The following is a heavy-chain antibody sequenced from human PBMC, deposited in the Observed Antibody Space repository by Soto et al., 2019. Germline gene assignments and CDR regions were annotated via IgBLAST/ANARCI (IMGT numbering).Heavy chain of an antibody. CDR2: ISYDGSNK. J-gene: IGHJ6*02. CDR1: GFTFSSYG. D-gene: IGHD6-13*01. Sequence: PGGSLRLSCVAAGFTFSSYGMHWVRQAPGKGLEWVAVISYDGSNKYYADSVQGRFTISRDNSKNTLYLQMNRLSAEDTAVYYCAKDRRAAAVYYYSCMEVWGQGTTETVSS. CDR3: AKDRRAAAVYYYSCMEV. V-gene: IGHV3-30*18.